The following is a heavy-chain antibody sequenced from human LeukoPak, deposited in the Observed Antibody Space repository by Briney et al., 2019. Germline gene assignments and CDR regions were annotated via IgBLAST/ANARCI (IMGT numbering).Heavy chain of an antibody. CDR3: ARAQVVAAHSFDY. CDR1: GGSISSSSYY. V-gene: IGHV4-39*01. Sequence: SETLSLTCTLSGGSISSSSYYCGWIRQPPGKGLEWIGSIYYSGSTYYNPPLKSQVTISVDPYKNQCSLKLSSVTAADTAVYYCARAQVVAAHSFDYWGQGTLVTVSS. J-gene: IGHJ4*02. D-gene: IGHD2-15*01. CDR2: IYYSGST.